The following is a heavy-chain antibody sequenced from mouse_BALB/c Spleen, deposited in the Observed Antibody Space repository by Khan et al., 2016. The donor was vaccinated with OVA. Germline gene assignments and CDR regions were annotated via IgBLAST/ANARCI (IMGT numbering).Heavy chain of an antibody. D-gene: IGHD2-3*01. CDR3: ARDGSRYNYAMDY. V-gene: IGHV3-2*02. Sequence: EVKLLESGPGLVKPSQSLSLTCTVTGYSITSDYAWNWIRQFPGNKLEWMGYIRSSGSTNYNPALKSRISITRDTSKNQFFLQLNSVTTEDTATYYCARDGSRYNYAMDYWGQGTSVTVSS. J-gene: IGHJ4*01. CDR1: GYSITSDYA. CDR2: IRSSGST.